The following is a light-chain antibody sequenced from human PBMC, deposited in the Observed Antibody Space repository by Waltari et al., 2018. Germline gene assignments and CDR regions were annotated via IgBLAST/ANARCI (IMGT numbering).Light chain of an antibody. Sequence: QSALTQPRSVSGSPGQSVTISCTGASSDIGGYNYVSWYQQHPGKAPKLIIYDVNKRPSGVSDRFSGSKSGNTASLTISGLQAEDETDYYCCSYAGSYTWLFGGGTKLTVL. V-gene: IGLV2-11*01. CDR1: SSDIGGYNY. CDR3: CSYAGSYTWL. CDR2: DVN. J-gene: IGLJ3*02.